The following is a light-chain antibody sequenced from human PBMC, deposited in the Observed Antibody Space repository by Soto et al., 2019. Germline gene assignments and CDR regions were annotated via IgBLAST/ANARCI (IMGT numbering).Light chain of an antibody. Sequence: EVVLTQSPDTLSLSPGERATLSCRASQTVSSNYLAWYQQKPGQAPRLLIYGASSRATGIPDRFSGSGSGTDFTITISGMEPEDFAVYYCQRYCRSPLMYTFGQGTKLEIK. CDR3: QRYCRSPLMYT. J-gene: IGKJ2*01. CDR2: GAS. CDR1: QTVSSNY. V-gene: IGKV3-20*01.